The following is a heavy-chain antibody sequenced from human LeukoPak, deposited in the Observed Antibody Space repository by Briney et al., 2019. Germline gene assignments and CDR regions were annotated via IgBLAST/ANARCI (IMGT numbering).Heavy chain of an antibody. V-gene: IGHV3-21*01. Sequence: GGSLRLSCAASGFTFSSYSMNWVRQAPGKGLGWVSSISSSSSYIYYADSVKGRFTISRDNAKNSLYLQMNSLRAEDTAVYYCARDFDTDSAFDIWGQGTMVTVSS. CDR1: GFTFSSYS. D-gene: IGHD2-21*01. CDR3: ARDFDTDSAFDI. J-gene: IGHJ3*02. CDR2: ISSSSSYI.